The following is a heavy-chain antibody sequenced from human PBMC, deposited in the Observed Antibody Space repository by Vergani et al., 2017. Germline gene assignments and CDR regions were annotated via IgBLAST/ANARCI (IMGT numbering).Heavy chain of an antibody. D-gene: IGHD6-19*01. V-gene: IGHV3-21*01. Sequence: EVQLVESGGGLVKPGGSLRLSCAASGFTFSSYSMNWVRQAPGKGLEWVSSISSSSSYIYYADSVKGRFTISRDNAKNSLYLQMNSLRAEDTAVYYCARDRRIAVAGRLDYWGQGTLVTVSS. CDR3: ARDRRIAVAGRLDY. CDR1: GFTFSSYS. CDR2: ISSSSSYI. J-gene: IGHJ4*02.